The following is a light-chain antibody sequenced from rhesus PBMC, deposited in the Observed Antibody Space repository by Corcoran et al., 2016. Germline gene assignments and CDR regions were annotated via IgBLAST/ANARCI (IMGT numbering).Light chain of an antibody. CDR1: QSVSSY. V-gene: IGKV3-31*01. Sequence: EIVMTQSPATLSLSPGERATLSCRASQSVSSYLAWYQQKPGQAPRLLIYGASSRATGIPDRFSGSGSGTDFPLTISSLEPGYIAVYYCRETSNLLTFGGGTKVELK. J-gene: IGKJ4*01. CDR2: GAS. CDR3: RETSNLLT.